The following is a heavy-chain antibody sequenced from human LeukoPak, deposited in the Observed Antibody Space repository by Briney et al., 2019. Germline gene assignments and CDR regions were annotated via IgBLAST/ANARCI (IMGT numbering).Heavy chain of an antibody. J-gene: IGHJ4*02. CDR1: GCTFSSYA. Sequence: GGSLRLSCAASGCTFSSYALTWVRQAPGKGLEWVSAISGNGGSTNYADSVKGRFTISRDNSKNTLYLQVNSLRAEDTAVYYCAKYRSAWSFDYWGQGTLVTVS. CDR2: ISGNGGST. D-gene: IGHD6-13*01. CDR3: AKYRSAWSFDY. V-gene: IGHV3-23*01.